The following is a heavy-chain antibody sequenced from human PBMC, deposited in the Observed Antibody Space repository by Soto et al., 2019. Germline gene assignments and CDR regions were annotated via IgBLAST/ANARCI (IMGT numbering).Heavy chain of an antibody. CDR3: ERVGYCYSSGYYSRVDY. CDR1: GFTFSSYE. D-gene: IGHD3-22*01. J-gene: IGHJ4*02. CDR2: ISSSGSTI. Sequence: EVQLVESGGGLVQPGGSLRLSCAASGFTFSSYEMNWVRQAPGKGLEWVADISSSGSTIYYADSVKGRFTISRDNAKNSLYLQRHSLEAEDPGVYYCERVGYCYSSGYYSRVDYWGQGPLVAVST. V-gene: IGHV3-48*03.